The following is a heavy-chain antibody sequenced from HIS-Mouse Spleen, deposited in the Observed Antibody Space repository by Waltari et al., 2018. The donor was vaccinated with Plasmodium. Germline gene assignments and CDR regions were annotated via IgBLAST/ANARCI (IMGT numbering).Heavy chain of an antibody. CDR3: AKAQGVINFDY. Sequence: QVQLVESGGGVVQPGRSLRLSCAASGFPFTSYGMHWVRQAPAKGLEWVAVISYDGSNKYYADSVKGRFTISRDNSKNTLYLQMNSLRAEDTAVYYCAKAQGVINFDYWGQGTLVTVSS. CDR1: GFPFTSYG. CDR2: ISYDGSNK. D-gene: IGHD3-16*01. V-gene: IGHV3-30*18. J-gene: IGHJ4*02.